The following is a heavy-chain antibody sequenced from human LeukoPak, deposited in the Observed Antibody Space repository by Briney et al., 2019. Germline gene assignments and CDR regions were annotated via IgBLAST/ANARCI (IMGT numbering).Heavy chain of an antibody. D-gene: IGHD3-3*01. J-gene: IGHJ3*02. Sequence: PGGSLRLSCAASGFIFSSYAMHWVRQAPGKGLEWVAVISYDGSNKYYADSVKGRFTISRDNSKNTLYLQMNSLRAEDTAVYYCARDGYYDFWSGHDAFDIWGQGTMVTVSS. CDR1: GFIFSSYA. CDR2: ISYDGSNK. CDR3: ARDGYYDFWSGHDAFDI. V-gene: IGHV3-30*04.